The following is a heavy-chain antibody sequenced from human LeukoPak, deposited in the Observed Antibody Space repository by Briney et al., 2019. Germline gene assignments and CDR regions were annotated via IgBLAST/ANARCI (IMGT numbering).Heavy chain of an antibody. Sequence: GASVKVSCKASGGTFSSYAISWVRQAPGQGLEWMGRIIPIFGTANYAQKFQGRVTITTDESTSTAYMELSSLRSEDTAVYYCARVPLAVAGWHYFDYWGQGTLVTVSS. D-gene: IGHD6-19*01. CDR3: ARVPLAVAGWHYFDY. J-gene: IGHJ4*02. V-gene: IGHV1-69*05. CDR2: IIPIFGTA. CDR1: GGTFSSYA.